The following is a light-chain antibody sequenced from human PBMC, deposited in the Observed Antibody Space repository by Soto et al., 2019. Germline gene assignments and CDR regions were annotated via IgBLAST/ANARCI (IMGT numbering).Light chain of an antibody. V-gene: IGKV2-28*01. CDR1: QSLLHSNGYNY. Sequence: DLVMTQSPLSLPVTPGEPASISCRSSQSLLHSNGYNYLGWYLQKPGQSPQLLIYLGSNRASGVHDRFSGSSDGTDFTLNISRVEAEDVRVYYCMQPLQSWTFGQGTKVEIK. CDR2: LGS. J-gene: IGKJ1*01. CDR3: MQPLQSWT.